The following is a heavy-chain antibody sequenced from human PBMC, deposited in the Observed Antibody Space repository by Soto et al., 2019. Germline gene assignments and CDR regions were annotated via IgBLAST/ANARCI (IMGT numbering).Heavy chain of an antibody. Sequence: GGSLRLSCTASGFPFSPYTMHWVRQAPGKGLEWVAVISYDRNNQYYADSVKGRFTVSRDNSKNTLYLQMNSLRAEDTAVYYCARGGGFCGGDCYKGGVDYWGQGTLVTVSS. J-gene: IGHJ4*02. CDR2: ISYDRNNQ. D-gene: IGHD2-21*02. V-gene: IGHV3-30-3*01. CDR1: GFPFSPYT. CDR3: ARGGGFCGGDCYKGGVDY.